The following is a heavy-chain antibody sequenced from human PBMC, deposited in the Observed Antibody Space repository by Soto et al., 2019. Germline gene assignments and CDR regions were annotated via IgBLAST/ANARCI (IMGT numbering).Heavy chain of an antibody. CDR1: GFTVSSNG. Sequence: GGSLRLSCAASGFTVSSNGMSWVRQAPGKGLEWVSVIYSGGSTYYADSVKGRFTISRDNSENTLYLQMNSLRAEDTAVYYCARTCSGGTCSFDYWGQGTLLTVSS. J-gene: IGHJ4*02. CDR3: ARTCSGGTCSFDY. CDR2: IYSGGST. D-gene: IGHD2-15*01. V-gene: IGHV3-66*01.